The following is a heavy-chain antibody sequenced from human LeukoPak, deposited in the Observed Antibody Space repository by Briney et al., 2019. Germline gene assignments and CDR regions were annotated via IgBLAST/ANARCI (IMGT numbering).Heavy chain of an antibody. CDR2: ISYDGSNK. CDR1: GFSFSNYS. J-gene: IGHJ6*02. CDR3: ARDSGSGMDV. Sequence: GGSLRLSCAASGFSFSNYSMHWVRQTPGKGLEWVAVISYDGSNKYYADSVKGRFTISRDNSKNTLYLQMNSLRVEDTAVYYCARDSGSGMDVWGQGTTVTVSS. D-gene: IGHD6-25*01. V-gene: IGHV3-30*03.